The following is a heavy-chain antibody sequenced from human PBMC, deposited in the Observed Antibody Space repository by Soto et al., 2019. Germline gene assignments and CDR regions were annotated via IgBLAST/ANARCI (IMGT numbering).Heavy chain of an antibody. CDR3: ARAEGILGYMDV. D-gene: IGHD2-15*01. V-gene: IGHV3-30-3*01. CDR1: GFTFSSYA. Sequence: PGGSLRLSCAASGFTFSSYAMHWVRQAPGKGLEWVAVISYDGSNKYYADSVKGRFTISRDNSKNTLYLQMNSLRSEDTAVYYCARAEGILGYMDVWGKGTTVTVSS. CDR2: ISYDGSNK. J-gene: IGHJ6*03.